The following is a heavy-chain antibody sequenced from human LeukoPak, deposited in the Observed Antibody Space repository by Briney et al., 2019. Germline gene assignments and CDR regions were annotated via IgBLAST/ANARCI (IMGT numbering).Heavy chain of an antibody. Sequence: GGSLRLSCAASGFTFSSYAMSWVRQAPGKGLEWVSYISSSSSTIYYADSVKGRFTISRDNAKNSLYLQMNSLRAEDTAVYYCARDAPGWGEELNYWGQGTLVTVSS. D-gene: IGHD1-26*01. CDR3: ARDAPGWGEELNY. J-gene: IGHJ4*02. CDR1: GFTFSSYA. CDR2: ISSSSSTI. V-gene: IGHV3-48*04.